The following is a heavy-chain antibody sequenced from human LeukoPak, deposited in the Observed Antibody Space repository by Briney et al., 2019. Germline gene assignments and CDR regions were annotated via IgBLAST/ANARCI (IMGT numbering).Heavy chain of an antibody. CDR1: GDSITSHY. CDR3: ARHVDIVATDDVFDF. CDR2: IYYTGII. J-gene: IGHJ3*01. Sequence: TSETLSLTCTVSGDSITSHYWSWIRQPPEKGLEWIGYIYYTGIIDYNPSLKSRVTISLDTSKNQFSLKLSSVTAADTAIYYCARHVDIVATDDVFDFWGQGTMVTVSS. D-gene: IGHD5-12*01. V-gene: IGHV4-59*08.